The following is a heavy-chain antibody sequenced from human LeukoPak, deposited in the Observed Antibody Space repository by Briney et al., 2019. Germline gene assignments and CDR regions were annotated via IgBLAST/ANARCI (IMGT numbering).Heavy chain of an antibody. CDR3: ARHSIGYSYGWTHFDY. D-gene: IGHD5-18*01. V-gene: IGHV5-51*01. Sequence: GESLKISCKGSGYGFTSYWIGWVRQMPGKGLEWMGIIYPGDSDTRYSPSFQGQVTISADKSISTACLQWSSLKASDTAMYYCARHSIGYSYGWTHFDYWGQGTLVTVSS. CDR1: GYGFTSYW. CDR2: IYPGDSDT. J-gene: IGHJ4*02.